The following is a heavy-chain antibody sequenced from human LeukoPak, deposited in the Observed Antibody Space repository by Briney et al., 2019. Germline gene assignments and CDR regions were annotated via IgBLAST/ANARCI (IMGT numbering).Heavy chain of an antibody. CDR2: INPSGSST. CDR1: GYTFTSYY. CDR3: ARDNSVGDIAWWFDP. V-gene: IGHV1-46*01. Sequence: ASVKVSCKASGYTFTSYYMHWVRQAPGQGLEWVGIINPSGSSTLYAQKFQGRVTMTRDMSTTTDYMEMSSLRSEDTAVYYCARDNSVGDIAWWFDPWGQGTLVTVSS. D-gene: IGHD3-16*02. J-gene: IGHJ5*02.